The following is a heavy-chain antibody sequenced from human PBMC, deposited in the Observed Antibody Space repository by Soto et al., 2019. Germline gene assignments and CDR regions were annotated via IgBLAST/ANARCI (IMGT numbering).Heavy chain of an antibody. CDR2: INPNSGGT. D-gene: IGHD6-13*01. J-gene: IGHJ5*02. Sequence: ASVKVSCKASGYTFTGYCMHWVRQAPGQGLEWMGWINPNSGGTNYAQKFQGWVTMTRDTSISTAYMELSRLRSDDTAVYYCARCIASAGTPAGFDPWGQGTLVTVSS. V-gene: IGHV1-2*04. CDR1: GYTFTGYC. CDR3: ARCIASAGTPAGFDP.